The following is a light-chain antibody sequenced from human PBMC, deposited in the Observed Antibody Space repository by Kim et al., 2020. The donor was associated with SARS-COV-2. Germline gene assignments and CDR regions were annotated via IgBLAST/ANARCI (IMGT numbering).Light chain of an antibody. J-gene: IGLJ2*01. CDR2: LDSDGRH. CDR1: SDHTTYA. V-gene: IGLV4-69*01. CDR3: QTWDTGTVV. Sequence: QLVLTQSPSASASLGASVKLTCTLSSDHTTYAIAWHQQQPEKGPRYLMKLDSDGRHIKGDGIPYRFSGSSSGPERFLIISSLQSEDEADYYCQTWDTGTVVFGGGTRPTVL.